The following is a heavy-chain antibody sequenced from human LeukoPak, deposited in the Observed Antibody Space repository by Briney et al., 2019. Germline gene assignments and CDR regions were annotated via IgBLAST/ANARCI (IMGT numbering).Heavy chain of an antibody. CDR2: ISGSGGST. CDR1: GFTFSSYA. CDR3: AKSWRADSTGYSIDAFDI. Sequence: GGSLRLSCAASGFTFSSYAMSWVRQAPGKGLEWVSAISGSGGSTYYADPVKGRFTISRDNSKNTLYLQMNSLRAEDTAVYYCAKSWRADSTGYSIDAFDIWGQGTMVTVSS. J-gene: IGHJ3*02. V-gene: IGHV3-23*01. D-gene: IGHD3-22*01.